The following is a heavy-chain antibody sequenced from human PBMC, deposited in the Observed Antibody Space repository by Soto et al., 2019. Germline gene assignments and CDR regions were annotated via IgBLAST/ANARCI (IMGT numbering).Heavy chain of an antibody. V-gene: IGHV3-43*01. CDR1: GGTFDNYT. Sequence: PWRSVTRSCAASGGTFDNYTMHWVRRAPGKGLEWVSLISWDGGSTYYADSVKGRFTISRDNSKNSLYLQMNSLRTEDTALYYCAKEIAARPIPAYYYGMDVWGQGTPVTVSS. CDR3: AKEIAARPIPAYYYGMDV. J-gene: IGHJ6*02. D-gene: IGHD6-6*01. CDR2: ISWDGGST.